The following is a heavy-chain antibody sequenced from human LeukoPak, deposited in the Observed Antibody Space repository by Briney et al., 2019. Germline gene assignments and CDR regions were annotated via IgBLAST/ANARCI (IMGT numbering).Heavy chain of an antibody. J-gene: IGHJ5*02. V-gene: IGHV3-48*01. CDR3: AREGVAVRGALNWFDP. CDR2: ISSSSSTI. Sequence: GGSLRLSCAASGFTFSSYWMTWVRQAPGKGLEWVSYISSSSSTIYYADSVKGRFTISRDNAKNSLYLQMNSLRAEDTAVYYCAREGVAVRGALNWFDPWGQGTLVTVSS. D-gene: IGHD3-10*01. CDR1: GFTFSSYW.